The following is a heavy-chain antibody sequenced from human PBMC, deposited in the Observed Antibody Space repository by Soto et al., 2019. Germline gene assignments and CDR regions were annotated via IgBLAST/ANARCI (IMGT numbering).Heavy chain of an antibody. CDR1: GFTVSSNY. CDR2: IYSGGST. J-gene: IGHJ4*02. Sequence: EVQLVESGGGLVQPGGSLRLSCAASGFTVSSNYMSWVRQAPGKGLEWVSVIYSGGSTYYADSVKGRFTISRDNSKNTLYLQMNSLRAEDTAVYYCVSEQQLVRRGYWGQGTLVTVSS. D-gene: IGHD6-13*01. V-gene: IGHV3-66*01. CDR3: VSEQQLVRRGY.